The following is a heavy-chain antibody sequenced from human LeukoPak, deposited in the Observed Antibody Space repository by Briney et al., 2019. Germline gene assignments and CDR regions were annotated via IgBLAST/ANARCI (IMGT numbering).Heavy chain of an antibody. V-gene: IGHV4-59*08. D-gene: IGHD3-16*01. Sequence: SETLSLTCTVSGGSINDYYWNGIRQPPGKGLEWIGYIHNSGTTNYNPSLKSRISISVDTSKNHFSLSLSSVTAADSAVYYCAKRMQMSGMGEDRGLDPWGQGTPVTVSS. CDR3: AKRMQMSGMGEDRGLDP. CDR2: IHNSGTT. J-gene: IGHJ5*02. CDR1: GGSINDYY.